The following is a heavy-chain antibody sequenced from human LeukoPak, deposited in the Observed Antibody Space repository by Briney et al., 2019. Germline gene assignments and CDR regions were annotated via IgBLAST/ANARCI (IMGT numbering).Heavy chain of an antibody. D-gene: IGHD3-9*01. CDR2: IYSGGST. CDR1: GFTVSSNY. CDR3: ASSTRYFALRGAFDI. J-gene: IGHJ3*02. V-gene: IGHV3-66*01. Sequence: PGGSLRLSCAASGFTVSSNYMSWVRQAPGRGLEWVSVIYSGGSTYYADSVKGRFTISRDNSKNTLYLQMNSLRAEDTAVYYCASSTRYFALRGAFDIWGQGTMVTVSS.